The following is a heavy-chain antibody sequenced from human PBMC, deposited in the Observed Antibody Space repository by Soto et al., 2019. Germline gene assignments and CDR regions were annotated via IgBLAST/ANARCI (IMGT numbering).Heavy chain of an antibody. J-gene: IGHJ5*02. CDR2: IYYSGST. V-gene: IGHV4-59*08. Sequence: QVQLQESGPGLVKPSETLSLTCTVSGGSISSYYWSWIRQPPGKGLEWIGYIYYSGSTNYNPSLTSRVTISVDTSKNQFSLKLSSVTAADTAVYYCARLERLWLNWFDPWGQGTLVTVSS. CDR3: ARLERLWLNWFDP. D-gene: IGHD3-10*01. CDR1: GGSISSYY.